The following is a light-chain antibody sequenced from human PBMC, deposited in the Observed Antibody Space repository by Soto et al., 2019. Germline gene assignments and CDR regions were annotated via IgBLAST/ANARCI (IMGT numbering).Light chain of an antibody. CDR2: GAS. J-gene: IGKJ1*01. CDR3: QQYDNWPWT. CDR1: QSISDT. V-gene: IGKV3-15*01. Sequence: EIVMTQSPATLSVSPGGRATLSCRASQSISDTLAWYQQKPGQAPRLLIHGASTRAPGFPARFSGSGSRTDFTLTISSLHSEDFAVYCCQQYDNWPWTFGQGTKVEIK.